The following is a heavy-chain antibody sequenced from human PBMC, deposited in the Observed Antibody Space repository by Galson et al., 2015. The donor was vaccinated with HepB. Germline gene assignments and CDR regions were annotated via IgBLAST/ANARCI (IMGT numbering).Heavy chain of an antibody. J-gene: IGHJ2*01. CDR2: ISFDGNKK. Sequence: SLRLSCAASGFSFNIYAMHWVRQAPGKGLEWVAVISFDGNKKNYTDPVKGRFTIARDNSKDTLYLQMNSLRADDTAVYYCARDIGSGWSNYWYFDFWGRGTLVTVSS. D-gene: IGHD6-19*01. CDR1: GFSFNIYA. CDR3: ARDIGSGWSNYWYFDF. V-gene: IGHV3-30-3*01.